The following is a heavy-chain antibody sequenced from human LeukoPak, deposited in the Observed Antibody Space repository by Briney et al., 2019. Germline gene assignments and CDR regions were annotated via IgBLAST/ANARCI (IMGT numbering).Heavy chain of an antibody. J-gene: IGHJ4*02. V-gene: IGHV4-34*01. D-gene: IGHD6-19*01. CDR3: ALHIIAVAGISDY. CDR1: GGSFSGYY. Sequence: SETLSLTCAVYGGSFSGYYWSWIRQPPGKGLEWIGEINHSGSTNYNPSLKSRVTISVDTSKNQFSLKLSSVTAADTAVYYCALHIIAVAGISDYWGQGTPVTVSS. CDR2: INHSGST.